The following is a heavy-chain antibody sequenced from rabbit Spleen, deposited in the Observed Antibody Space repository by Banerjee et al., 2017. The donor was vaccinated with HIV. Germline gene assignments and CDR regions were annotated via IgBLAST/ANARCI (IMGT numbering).Heavy chain of an antibody. D-gene: IGHD8-1*01. J-gene: IGHJ6*01. CDR1: GFTFSSSYY. CDR2: IDAGSSGFT. Sequence: QSLEESGGGLVKPEASLTLTCKASGFTFSSSYYMCWVRQAPGKGLEWIACIDAGSSGFTYFASWAKGRFTCSKTSSTTVTLQMTSLTAADTATYFCARDSASSFSSYGMDLWGQGTLVTV. CDR3: ARDSASSFSSYGMDL. V-gene: IGHV1S40*01.